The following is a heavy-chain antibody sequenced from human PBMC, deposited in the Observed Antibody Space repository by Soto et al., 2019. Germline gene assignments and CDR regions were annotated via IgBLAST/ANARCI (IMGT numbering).Heavy chain of an antibody. Sequence: ASVKVSCKASGYTFTSYGISWVRQAPGQGLEWMGWISAYNGNTNYAQKLQGRVTMTTDTSTSTAYMELRSLRSDDTAVYYYAREITMVRGRSAFDIWGQGTMVTVSS. J-gene: IGHJ3*02. D-gene: IGHD3-10*01. CDR3: AREITMVRGRSAFDI. CDR1: GYTFTSYG. V-gene: IGHV1-18*01. CDR2: ISAYNGNT.